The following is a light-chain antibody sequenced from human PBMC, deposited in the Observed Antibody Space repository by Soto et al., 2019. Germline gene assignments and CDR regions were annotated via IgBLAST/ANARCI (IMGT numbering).Light chain of an antibody. CDR3: LLYYGGVQRV. Sequence: LVTQAPSLTVSPGGTVTLNCASSTGPVTSAFYPTWFQQKPGQAPRALIYSTNNKHSWTPARFSGSLLGGKTALTLSGVQPEDEAEYYCLLYYGGVQRVFGTGTKVTVL. CDR2: STN. V-gene: IGLV7-43*01. J-gene: IGLJ1*01. CDR1: TGPVTSAFY.